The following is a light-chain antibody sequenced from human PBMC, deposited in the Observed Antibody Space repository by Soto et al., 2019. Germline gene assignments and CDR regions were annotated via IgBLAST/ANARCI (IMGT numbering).Light chain of an antibody. CDR1: QSVGSNY. Sequence: EIVLTPFPGTLSLSPGERATLSCRASQSVGSNYFAWYQQRPGQPPNLLIFGASHRAPDIPDRFSGSGSGTDFTLTISRLEPEEFAVYYCQQYGGSVQTFGQGTKVDIK. CDR3: QQYGGSVQT. CDR2: GAS. V-gene: IGKV3-20*01. J-gene: IGKJ1*01.